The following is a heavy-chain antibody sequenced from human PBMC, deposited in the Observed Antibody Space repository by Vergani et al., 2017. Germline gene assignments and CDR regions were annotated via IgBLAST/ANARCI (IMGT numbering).Heavy chain of an antibody. CDR3: ARHGGLYPLRDWFDP. D-gene: IGHD3-16*01. J-gene: IGHJ5*02. V-gene: IGHV4-39*01. CDR2: IYYSGST. Sequence: QLQLQESGPGLVKPSETLSLTCTVSGGSISSSSYYWGWIRQPPGKGLEWIGSIYYSGSTYYNPSLKSRVTISVDTSKNQFSLKLSSVTAADTAVYYCARHGGLYPLRDWFDPWGQGTLVTVSS. CDR1: GGSISSSSYY.